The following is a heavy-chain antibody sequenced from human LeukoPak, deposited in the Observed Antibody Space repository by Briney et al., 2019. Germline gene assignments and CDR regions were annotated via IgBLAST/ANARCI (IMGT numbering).Heavy chain of an antibody. CDR3: AKGYDFLSGYYDA. V-gene: IGHV3-21*04. Sequence: AGGSLRLSCAASGFTFSSYSMNWVRQAPGKGLEWVSSISSSSSYIYYADSVKGRFTISRDNSKNTMYLQMHSLRAEDSAIYFCAKGYDFLSGYYDAWGQGTRVTVSS. D-gene: IGHD3-3*01. J-gene: IGHJ5*02. CDR1: GFTFSSYS. CDR2: ISSSSSYI.